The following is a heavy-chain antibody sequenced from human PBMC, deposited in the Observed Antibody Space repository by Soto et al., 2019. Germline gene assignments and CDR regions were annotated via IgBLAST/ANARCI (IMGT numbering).Heavy chain of an antibody. Sequence: QVQLVQSGAEVKKPGSSVKVSCKASGGTFSSYAISWVRQAPGQGLEWMGGIIPIFGTANYAQKFQGRVTITADKSTSTAYMELSSMRSEDTAVYYCASVAPPQPYYYYCYGMDVWGQGTTVTVSS. CDR1: GGTFSSYA. J-gene: IGHJ6*02. CDR3: ASVAPPQPYYYYCYGMDV. V-gene: IGHV1-69*06. D-gene: IGHD5-12*01. CDR2: IIPIFGTA.